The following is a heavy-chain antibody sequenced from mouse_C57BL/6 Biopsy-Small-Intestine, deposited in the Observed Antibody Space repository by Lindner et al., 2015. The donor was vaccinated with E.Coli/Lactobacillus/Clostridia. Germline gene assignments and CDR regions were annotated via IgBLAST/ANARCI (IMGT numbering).Heavy chain of an antibody. Sequence: VQLQESVRIVQPKGSLKLSCAASGFTFNTYAMHWVRQAPGKDLEWVARIRSKSSNYATYYADSVKDRFTISRDDSQSMLYLQMNNLKTEDTAMYYCVGGYYEAMDYWGQGTSVTVSS. J-gene: IGHJ4*01. V-gene: IGHV10-3*01. CDR3: VGGYYEAMDY. CDR2: IRSKSSNYAT. D-gene: IGHD2-3*01. CDR1: GFTFNTYA.